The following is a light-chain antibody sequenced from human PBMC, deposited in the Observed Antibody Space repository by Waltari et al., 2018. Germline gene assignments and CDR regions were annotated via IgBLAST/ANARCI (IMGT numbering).Light chain of an antibody. J-gene: IGLJ1*01. CDR1: SLRSYY. Sequence: SSELTQDPAVSVALGQTVTITCQGDSLRSYYLSWYQQRPGQAPVLVIYGKNKRPSGIPDRFSGSNSGNTASLTITGAQAEDETDFYCNSRDSSGNPVFGAGTKVTVL. CDR2: GKN. V-gene: IGLV3-19*01. CDR3: NSRDSSGNPV.